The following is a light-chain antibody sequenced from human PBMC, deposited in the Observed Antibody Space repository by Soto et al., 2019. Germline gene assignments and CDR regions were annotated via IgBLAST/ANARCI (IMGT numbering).Light chain of an antibody. CDR2: EDN. V-gene: IGLV6-57*02. CDR3: QSYDSNNPVV. J-gene: IGLJ2*01. Sequence: NFMLTQPHSVSDSPGKTVTISCTGSSGSIASNYVQWYQQRPGSAPTTVIYEDNQRPSGVPDRFSGSIDRSSNSASLTISGLKTEDEADYYCQSYDSNNPVVFGGGTKLTVL. CDR1: SGSIASNY.